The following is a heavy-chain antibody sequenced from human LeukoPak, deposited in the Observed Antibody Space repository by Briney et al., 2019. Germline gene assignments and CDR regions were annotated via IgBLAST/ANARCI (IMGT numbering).Heavy chain of an antibody. CDR3: ASGGLRWDWFDP. J-gene: IGHJ5*02. Sequence: SETLSLTCTVSGDSISSYYWSWIRQPPGKGLEWIGYIYYGGSTNYNPSLKSRVTISVDTSKNQFSLKLTAEIAASTPVYYCASGGLRWDWFDPWGQGTLVTVSS. D-gene: IGHD4-23*01. V-gene: IGHV4-59*01. CDR2: IYYGGST. CDR1: GDSISSYY.